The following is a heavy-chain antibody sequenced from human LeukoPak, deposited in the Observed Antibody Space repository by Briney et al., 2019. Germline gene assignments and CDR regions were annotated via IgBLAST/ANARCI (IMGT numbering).Heavy chain of an antibody. CDR1: GGSISSGGYY. CDR2: IYYSGST. Sequence: SETLSLTCTVSGGSISSGGYYWSWIRQHPGKGLERIGYIYYSGSTYYNPSLKSRVTISVDTSKNQFSLKLSSVTAADTAVYYCARDRWLQIHDAFDIWGQGTMVTVSS. J-gene: IGHJ3*02. D-gene: IGHD5-24*01. V-gene: IGHV4-31*03. CDR3: ARDRWLQIHDAFDI.